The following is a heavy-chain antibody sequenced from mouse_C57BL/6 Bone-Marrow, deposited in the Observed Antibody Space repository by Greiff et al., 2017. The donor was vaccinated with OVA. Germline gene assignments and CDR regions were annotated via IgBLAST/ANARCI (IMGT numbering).Heavy chain of an antibody. CDR1: GFSLTSYG. V-gene: IGHV2-5*01. CDR3: AKRYYVPQYYAMDY. CDR2: IWRGGST. Sequence: QVQLQQSGPGLVQPSQSLSLTCTVSGFSLTSYGVHWVRQSPGKGLEWLGVIWRGGSTDYYAAFMSRLSITNDNSNSKVFFKMNRLQADDTAIYNCAKRYYVPQYYAMDYWGQGTSVTVSS. J-gene: IGHJ4*01. D-gene: IGHD1-1*02.